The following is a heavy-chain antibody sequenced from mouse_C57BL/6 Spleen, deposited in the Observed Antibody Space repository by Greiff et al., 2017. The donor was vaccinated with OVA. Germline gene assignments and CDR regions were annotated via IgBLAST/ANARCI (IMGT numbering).Heavy chain of an antibody. J-gene: IGHJ4*01. CDR3: ARPTTVVEGYAMDY. Sequence: EVQLVESGGGLVQPGGSLSLSCAASGFTFTDYYMSWVRQPPGKALEWLGFIRNKANGYTTEYSASVKGRFTISRDNSQSILYLQMNALRAEDSATYYCARPTTVVEGYAMDYWGQGTSVTVSS. V-gene: IGHV7-3*01. CDR2: IRNKANGYTT. D-gene: IGHD1-1*01. CDR1: GFTFTDYY.